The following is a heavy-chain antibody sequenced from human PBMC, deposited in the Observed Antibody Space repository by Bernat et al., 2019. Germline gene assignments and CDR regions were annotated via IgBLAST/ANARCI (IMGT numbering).Heavy chain of an antibody. D-gene: IGHD2-15*01. Sequence: QLQLQESGPGLVKSSETLSLTCTVSGGSISSSSYYWGWIRKPPGKGLEWIGSIYYSGTYYNPSLKSRVTIPVDTSKNQFSLKLRSVTAADTAVYYCARLTGGRPFDIWGQGTMVTVSS. J-gene: IGHJ3*02. CDR2: IYYSGT. CDR3: ARLTGGRPFDI. CDR1: GGSISSSSYY. V-gene: IGHV4-39*01.